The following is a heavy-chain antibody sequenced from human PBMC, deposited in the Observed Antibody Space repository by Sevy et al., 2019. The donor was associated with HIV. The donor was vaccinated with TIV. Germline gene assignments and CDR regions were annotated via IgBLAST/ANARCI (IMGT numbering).Heavy chain of an antibody. CDR3: AKDPLISLGADLFEY. Sequence: GGSLRLSCAASGFTFNSYGMHWVRQAPGKGLEWVAFIQYDGDNKYYEDSVKGRFTISRDNAKKTLYVQMNSLRTEDTAVYYCAKDPLISLGADLFEYWGQGTLVTVSS. CDR1: GFTFNSYG. V-gene: IGHV3-30*02. D-gene: IGHD3-16*01. CDR2: IQYDGDNK. J-gene: IGHJ4*02.